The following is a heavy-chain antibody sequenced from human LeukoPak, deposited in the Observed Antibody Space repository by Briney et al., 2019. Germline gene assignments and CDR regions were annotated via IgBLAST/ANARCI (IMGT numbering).Heavy chain of an antibody. D-gene: IGHD3-9*01. CDR2: IRADNGNT. V-gene: IGHV1-18*01. CDR1: GYTFSNYG. Sequence: ASVKVSCKASGYTFSNYGISWVRQAPGQGLEWVGWIRADNGNTNYAQKLQGRVTMTTDTSTSTAYMELRSLGTDDTTVYYCARVDLLTGYSFCDYWGQGTLVTVSS. J-gene: IGHJ4*02. CDR3: ARVDLLTGYSFCDY.